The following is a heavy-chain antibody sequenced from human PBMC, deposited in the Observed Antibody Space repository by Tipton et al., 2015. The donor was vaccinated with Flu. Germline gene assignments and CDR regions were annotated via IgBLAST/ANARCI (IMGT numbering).Heavy chain of an antibody. J-gene: IGHJ6*02. Sequence: TLSLTCTVSGGSISSGNYFWNWIRQPAGKGLEWIGRIHTSGTTYYKPSLKSRVTISLDTSKNHFSLRLTSVTAADTALYFCARAESSLWAGHYCGLDVWGQGTTVTVSS. CDR2: IHTSGTT. V-gene: IGHV4-61*02. D-gene: IGHD6-19*01. CDR1: GGSISSGNYF. CDR3: ARAESSLWAGHYCGLDV.